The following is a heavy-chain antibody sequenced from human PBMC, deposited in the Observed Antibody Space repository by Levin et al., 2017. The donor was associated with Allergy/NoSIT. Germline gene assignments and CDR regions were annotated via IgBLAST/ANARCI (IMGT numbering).Heavy chain of an antibody. CDR1: GPGVSKHY. V-gene: IGHV3-53*01. CDR3: PREATYGSGWFFDN. CDR2: IYTTGTT. J-gene: IGHJ4*02. D-gene: IGHD6-13*01. Sequence: GESLKISCAPSGPGVSKHYLTWVRQAPGKGLEWVANIYTTGTTFYTDSVSGRFTISRDNSKNILSLQLDDLRVDDTALYYCPREATYGSGWFFDNWSQGIPVTVS.